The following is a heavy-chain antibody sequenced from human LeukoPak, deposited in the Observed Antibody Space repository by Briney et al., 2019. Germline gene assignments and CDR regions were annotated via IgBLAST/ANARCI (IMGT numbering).Heavy chain of an antibody. V-gene: IGHV4-38-2*02. Sequence: SETLSLTCTVSGYSISSGYYWGWIRQPPGKGLEWIGSIYHSGSTYYNPSLKSRVTISVDTSKNQFSLKLSSVTAADTAVYYCASDVSPPWYYGMDVWGQGTTVTVSS. CDR3: ASDVSPPWYYGMDV. CDR1: GYSISSGYY. J-gene: IGHJ6*02. CDR2: IYHSGST.